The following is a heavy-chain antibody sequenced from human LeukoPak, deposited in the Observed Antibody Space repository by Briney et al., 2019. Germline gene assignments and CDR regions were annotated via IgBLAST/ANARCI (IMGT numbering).Heavy chain of an antibody. J-gene: IGHJ4*02. CDR3: ARGRRCDY. CDR1: GGSFSGYY. CDR2: INHSGST. V-gene: IGHV4-34*01. Sequence: PSETLSLTCAVYGGSFSGYYWSWIRQPPGKGLEWIGEINHSGSTNYNPSLKSRVTTSVDTSKNQFSLKLSSVTAADTAVYYCARGRRCDYWGQGTLVAVSS.